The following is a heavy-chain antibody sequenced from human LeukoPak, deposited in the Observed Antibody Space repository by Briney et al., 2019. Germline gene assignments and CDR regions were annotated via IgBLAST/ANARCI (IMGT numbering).Heavy chain of an antibody. CDR2: ISSSSSYI. CDR3: ARANDEQYYDILTGYPDY. CDR1: GFTFSSYS. J-gene: IGHJ4*02. D-gene: IGHD3-9*01. V-gene: IGHV3-21*01. Sequence: GGSLRLSCAASGFTFSSYSMNWVRQAPGKGLEWVSSISSSSSYIYYADSVKGRFTISRDNAKNSLYLQMNSLRAEDTAVYYCARANDEQYYDILTGYPDYWGQGTLVTVSS.